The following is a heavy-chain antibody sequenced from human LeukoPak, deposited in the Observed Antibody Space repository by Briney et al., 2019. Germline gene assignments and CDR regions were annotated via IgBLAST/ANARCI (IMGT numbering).Heavy chain of an antibody. CDR2: MNPNSGNT. J-gene: IGHJ5*02. CDR1: GYTFTSYD. D-gene: IGHD2-15*01. V-gene: IGHV1-8*03. CDR3: AREVGGTYSGWFDP. Sequence: ASVKVSCKASGYTFTSYDINWVRQATGQGLEWMGWMNPNSGNTGYAQKFQGRVTITRNTSISTAYMELSSLRSEDTAVYYCAREVGGTYSGWFDPWGQGTLVTVSS.